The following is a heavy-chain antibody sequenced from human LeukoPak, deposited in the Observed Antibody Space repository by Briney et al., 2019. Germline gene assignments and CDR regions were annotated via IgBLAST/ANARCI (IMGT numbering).Heavy chain of an antibody. CDR1: GGSISSYY. J-gene: IGHJ4*02. CDR3: ARSGSSSLDY. D-gene: IGHD6-6*01. CDR2: ISSSGST. Sequence: GSGPTLVKPSETLSLTCTVSGGSISSYYWSWIRQPPGRGLEWIGYISSSGSTNCSPSLQSRVTISVDTSKNRFSLKMSSVTAADTAVYYCARSGSSSLDYWGQGTLVTVSS. V-gene: IGHV4-59*12.